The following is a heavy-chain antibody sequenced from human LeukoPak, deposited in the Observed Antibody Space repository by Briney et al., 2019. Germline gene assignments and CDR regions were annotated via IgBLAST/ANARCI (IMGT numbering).Heavy chain of an antibody. CDR1: GFTFSSYA. D-gene: IGHD4-17*01. V-gene: IGHV3-23*01. Sequence: PGGSLRLSCAASGFTFSSYAMSWVRQAPGKGLEWVSAISGSGGSTYYADSVKGRFTISRDNSKNTLYLQMNSLRAEDTAVYYCAKFHAVTIGPVAIDYWGQGTLVTVPS. CDR2: ISGSGGST. J-gene: IGHJ4*02. CDR3: AKFHAVTIGPVAIDY.